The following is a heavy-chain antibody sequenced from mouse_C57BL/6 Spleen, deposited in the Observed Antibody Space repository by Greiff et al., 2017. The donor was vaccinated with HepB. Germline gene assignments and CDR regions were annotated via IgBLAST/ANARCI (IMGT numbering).Heavy chain of an antibody. CDR1: GYTFTSYW. V-gene: IGHV1-53*01. D-gene: IGHD2-5*01. J-gene: IGHJ4*01. CDR2: INPSNGGT. CDR3: ARGAEAYSNYVYAMDY. Sequence: QVQLQQPGTELVKPGASVKLSCKASGYTFTSYWMHWVKQRPGQGLEWIGNINPSNGGTNYNEKFKSKATLAVDKSSSTAYMQLSSLTSEDSAVYYCARGAEAYSNYVYAMDYWGQGTSVTVSS.